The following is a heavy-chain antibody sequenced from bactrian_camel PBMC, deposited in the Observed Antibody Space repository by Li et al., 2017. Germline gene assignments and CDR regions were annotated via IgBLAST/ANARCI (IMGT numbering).Heavy chain of an antibody. V-gene: IGHV3S54*01. CDR2: INTAGGMT. Sequence: VESGESLRLSCTASGFTFGETVMSWYRQAPGDECELVASINTAGGMTYYAESVKGRFTISRDNGKNTVYLQLNSLKSDDTAMYFCAADSSSWYHYYRWGRGTQVTVSS. CDR1: GFTFGETV. D-gene: IGHD6*01. J-gene: IGHJ4*01. CDR3: AADSSSWYHYYR.